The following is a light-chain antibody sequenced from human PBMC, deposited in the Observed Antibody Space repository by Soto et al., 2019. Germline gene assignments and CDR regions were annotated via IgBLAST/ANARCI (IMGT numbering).Light chain of an antibody. CDR3: QQFGSSVT. V-gene: IGKV3-20*01. CDR1: QSVSNNY. J-gene: IGKJ5*01. Sequence: EIVLTQSPGTLSLSAGERATLSWRASQSVSNNYLAWYQQKPGQAPRLLIYGASSRATGIPDRFSGSASGTDSTLTISRLEPEDFAVYYCQQFGSSVTFGQGTRLEIK. CDR2: GAS.